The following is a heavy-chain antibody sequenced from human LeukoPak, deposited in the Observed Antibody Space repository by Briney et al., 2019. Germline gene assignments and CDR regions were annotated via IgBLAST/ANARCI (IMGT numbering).Heavy chain of an antibody. Sequence: PGGSLRLSCAASGLTFSSYEMNWVRQAPGKGLEWVSYISSSGSTIYYADSVKGRFTISRDNNKNSLYLQMNSLRSDDTALYYCARESESSGWYDYWGQGTLVTVSS. J-gene: IGHJ4*02. D-gene: IGHD6-19*01. CDR1: GLTFSSYE. V-gene: IGHV3-48*03. CDR3: ARESESSGWYDY. CDR2: ISSSGSTI.